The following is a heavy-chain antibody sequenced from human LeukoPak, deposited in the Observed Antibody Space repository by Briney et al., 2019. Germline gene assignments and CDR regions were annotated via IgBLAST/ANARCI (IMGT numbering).Heavy chain of an antibody. CDR2: IYYSGST. Sequence: SETLSLTCTVSGGSISSYYWSWIRQPPGKGLEWIGYIYYSGSTNYNPSLKSRVTISVDTSKNQFSLKLSSVTAADTAVYYCASSNRITIFGINRWGQGTLVTVSS. J-gene: IGHJ5*02. CDR1: GGSISSYY. CDR3: ASSNRITIFGINR. V-gene: IGHV4-59*01. D-gene: IGHD3-3*01.